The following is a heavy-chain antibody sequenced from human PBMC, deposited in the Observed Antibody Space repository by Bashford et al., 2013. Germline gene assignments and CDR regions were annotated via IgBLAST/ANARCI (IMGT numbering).Heavy chain of an antibody. V-gene: IGHV1-69*13. CDR2: IIPIFGTA. J-gene: IGHJ4*02. CDR1: GGTFSSYA. CDR3: AKRPLEGSGSTYYSDY. Sequence: SVKVSCKASGGTFSSYAISWVRQAPGQGLEWMGGIIPIFGTANYAQKFQGRVTITADESTSTAYMELSSLRSEDTAVYFCAKRPLEGSGSTYYSDYWGQGNSWSPSPQ. D-gene: IGHD3-10*01.